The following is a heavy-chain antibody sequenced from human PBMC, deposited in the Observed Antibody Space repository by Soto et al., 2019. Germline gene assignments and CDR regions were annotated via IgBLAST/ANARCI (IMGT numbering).Heavy chain of an antibody. CDR1: GGSISSGGYY. CDR3: ARDRRDNYYFDY. J-gene: IGHJ4*02. V-gene: IGHV4-31*03. CDR2: ICYSGST. Sequence: PSETLSLTCTVSGGSISSGGYYWSWIRQHPGKGLEWIGYICYSGSTYYNPSLKSRVTISVDTSKNQFSLKLSSVTAADTAVYYCARDRRDNYYFDYWGQGTLVTV. D-gene: IGHD2-15*01.